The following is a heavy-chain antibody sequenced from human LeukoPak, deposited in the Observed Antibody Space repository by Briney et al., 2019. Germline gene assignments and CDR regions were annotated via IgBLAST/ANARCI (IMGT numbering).Heavy chain of an antibody. D-gene: IGHD3-16*02. J-gene: IGHJ4*02. CDR2: IYYTGST. V-gene: IGHV4-39*07. CDR3: ARGGDDYVWGSYRF. Sequence: TPSETLSLICSVSGGSITRSSYYWGWIRQPPGKGLEWIGSIYYTGSTNYNPSLKSRVTISEDTSKNQFSLKLSSVTAADTAVYYCARGGDDYVWGSYRFWGQGTLVTVSS. CDR1: GGSITRSSYY.